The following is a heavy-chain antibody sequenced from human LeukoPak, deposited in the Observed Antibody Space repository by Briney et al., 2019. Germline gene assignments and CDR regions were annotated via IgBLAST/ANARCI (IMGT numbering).Heavy chain of an antibody. CDR2: ISYDGSNK. CDR1: GFTFSNYG. J-gene: IGHJ4*02. Sequence: PGGSLRLSCAASGFTFSNYGMHWVRQAPGKGLEWVAVISYDGSNKYYADSVKGRFTISRDNSKNTLYLQMNSLRAEDTAVYHCAKVDDSSGYYADYWGQETLVTVSS. D-gene: IGHD3-22*01. V-gene: IGHV3-30*18. CDR3: AKVDDSSGYYADY.